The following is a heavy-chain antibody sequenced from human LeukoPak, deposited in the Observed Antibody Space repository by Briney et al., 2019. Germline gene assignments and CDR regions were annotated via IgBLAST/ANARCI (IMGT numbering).Heavy chain of an antibody. D-gene: IGHD3-10*01. CDR2: IYYSGTT. J-gene: IGHJ6*03. Sequence: PSETLSLTCTVSNGSISSYYWSWIRQPPGKGLEWIGYIYYSGTTNYNPSLRSRVIISVDTSKNQFSLKLSSVTAADTAVYYCARMVRGVIPLEYYYYYYMDVWGKGTTVTVSS. CDR1: NGSISSYY. V-gene: IGHV4-59*01. CDR3: ARMVRGVIPLEYYYYYYMDV.